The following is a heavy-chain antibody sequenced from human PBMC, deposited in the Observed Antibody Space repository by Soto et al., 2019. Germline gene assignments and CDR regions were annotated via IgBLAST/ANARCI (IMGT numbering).Heavy chain of an antibody. Sequence: QITLKESGPTLVKPTQTLTLTCTFSGFSLSTTGVGVGWIRQPPGKALEWLALIYWDDDKRDNPSLNSRLTITKDTSKNQVVLAMNNMDPVDTATYYCVQSRCGGDCLQSYSSHSYYGLDVLGQGTTVTVSS. J-gene: IGHJ6*02. V-gene: IGHV2-5*02. CDR2: IYWDDDK. CDR3: VQSRCGGDCLQSYSSHSYYGLDV. CDR1: GFSLSTTGVG. D-gene: IGHD2-21*02.